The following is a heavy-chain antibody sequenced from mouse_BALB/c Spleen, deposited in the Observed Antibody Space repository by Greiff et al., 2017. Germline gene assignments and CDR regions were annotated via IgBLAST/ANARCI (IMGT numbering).Heavy chain of an antibody. CDR1: GFTFSSYT. V-gene: IGHV5-6-4*01. CDR3: TRDEDDYDGFAY. CDR2: ISSGGSYT. Sequence: EVMLVESGGGLVKPGGSLKLSCAASGFTFSSYTMSWVRQTPEKRLEWVATISSGGSYTYYPDSVKGRFTISRDNAKNTLYLQMSSLKSEDTAMYYCTRDEDDYDGFAYWGQGTLVTVSP. D-gene: IGHD2-4*01. J-gene: IGHJ3*01.